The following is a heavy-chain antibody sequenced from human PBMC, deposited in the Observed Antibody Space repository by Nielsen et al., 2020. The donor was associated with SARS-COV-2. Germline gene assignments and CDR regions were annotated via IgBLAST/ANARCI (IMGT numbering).Heavy chain of an antibody. CDR1: GYTFTRYG. V-gene: IGHV1-18*04. J-gene: IGHJ4*02. CDR3: ARDVNLTGYYSY. Sequence: ASVKVSCKTAGYTFTRYGITWVRQAPGQGLEWMGWISGKNGNTNYAQKLQGRVTMTIDTSTSTAYMDLRSLRSDDTAVYYCARDVNLTGYYSYWGQGTLVTVSS. CDR2: ISGKNGNT. D-gene: IGHD3-9*01.